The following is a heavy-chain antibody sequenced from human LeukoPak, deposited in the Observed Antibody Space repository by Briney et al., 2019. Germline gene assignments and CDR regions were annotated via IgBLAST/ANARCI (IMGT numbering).Heavy chain of an antibody. CDR2: ISAYNGNT. D-gene: IGHD2-15*01. Sequence: RASVKVSCKASGYTFTSYGISWVRQAPGQGLEWMGWISAYNGNTNYAQKLQGRVTMTRNTSISTAYMELSSLRSEDTAVYYCARLYCSRRSCYYYYGMDVWGQGTTVTVSS. J-gene: IGHJ6*02. V-gene: IGHV1-18*01. CDR3: ARLYCSRRSCYYYYGMDV. CDR1: GYTFTSYG.